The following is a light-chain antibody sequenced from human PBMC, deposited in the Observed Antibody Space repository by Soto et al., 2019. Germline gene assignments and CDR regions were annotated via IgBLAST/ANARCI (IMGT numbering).Light chain of an antibody. CDR2: AAS. V-gene: IGKV1-27*01. J-gene: IGKJ5*01. CDR3: PKYSSVIN. CDR1: QGISNY. Sequence: DIQMTQSPASLSASVGDRVTITCRASQGISNYLAWYQQKPGKVPKLLIYAASTLQSGVPSRFSGSGSGTAFTLTITSLQPEDVATYYCPKYSSVINFGQRTRLEIK.